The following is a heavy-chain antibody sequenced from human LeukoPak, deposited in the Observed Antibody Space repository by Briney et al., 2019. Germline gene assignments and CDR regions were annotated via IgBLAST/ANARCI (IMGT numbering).Heavy chain of an antibody. V-gene: IGHV4-4*07. CDR3: ARSARFYHFYMDV. CDR1: GGSISSFY. CDR2: VYASGST. Sequence: SETLSLTCSVSGGSISSFYWTWIRQSAGKGLEWLGRVYASGSTDYNPSLKCRLTLSLDTSENQFSLRLNSVTAADTAVYYCARSARFYHFYMDVWGKGTAVTVSS. D-gene: IGHD2-15*01. J-gene: IGHJ6*03.